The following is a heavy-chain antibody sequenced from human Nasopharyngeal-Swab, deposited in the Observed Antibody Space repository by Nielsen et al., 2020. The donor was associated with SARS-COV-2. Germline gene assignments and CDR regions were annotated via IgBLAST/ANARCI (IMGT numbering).Heavy chain of an antibody. CDR3: ARQDWLLFDY. J-gene: IGHJ4*02. CDR2: IYYSGST. V-gene: IGHV4-39*01. D-gene: IGHD3-9*01. Sequence: SETLSLTCTVSGGSISSSSYYWGWIRQPPGKGLEWIGSIYYSGSTYYNPSLKSRVTISVDTSKNQFSLKLSSMTAADMAVYYCARQDWLLFDYWGQGTLVTVSS. CDR1: GGSISSSSYY.